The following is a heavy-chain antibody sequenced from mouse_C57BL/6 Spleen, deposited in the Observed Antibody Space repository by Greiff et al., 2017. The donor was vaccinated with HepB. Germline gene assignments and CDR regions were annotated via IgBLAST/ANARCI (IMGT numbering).Heavy chain of an antibody. CDR3: ARKGLGLPPYAMDY. D-gene: IGHD2-4*01. CDR1: GYTFTSYG. Sequence: QVQLQQSGAELARPGASVKLSCKASGYTFTSYGISWVKQRTGQGLEWIGEIYPRSGNTYYNEKFKGKATLTADKSSSTAYMELRSLTSEDSAVYFCARKGLGLPPYAMDYWGQGTSVTVSS. V-gene: IGHV1-81*01. CDR2: IYPRSGNT. J-gene: IGHJ4*01.